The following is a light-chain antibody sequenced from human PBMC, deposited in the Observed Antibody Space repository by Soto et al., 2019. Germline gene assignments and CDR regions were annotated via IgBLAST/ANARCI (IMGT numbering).Light chain of an antibody. J-gene: IGKJ1*01. V-gene: IGKV3-11*01. CDR2: DAS. Sequence: EIVMTQSPGTLSLSPGERATLSCRASQSVSSNLAWYQQKPGQAPRLLIYDASNRATGIPARFSGSGSGTDFTLTISSLEPEDFAVYYCQQRSNWPPWTFGQGTKVDIK. CDR1: QSVSSN. CDR3: QQRSNWPPWT.